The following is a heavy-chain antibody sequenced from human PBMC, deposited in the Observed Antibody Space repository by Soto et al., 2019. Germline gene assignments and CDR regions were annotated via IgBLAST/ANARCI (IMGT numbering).Heavy chain of an antibody. D-gene: IGHD3-16*01. J-gene: IGHJ4*02. CDR1: GFTFSSYA. Sequence: EVQLLESGGGLVQPGGSLRLSCAASGFTFSSYAMSWVRQAPGKGLEWVSAISGSGGSTYYADSVKGRFTISRDNSNNTLYLKMNSPRAEDTAVYYCAKGMGGLGIRYPIDYWGQGTMVTVSS. CDR3: AKGMGGLGIRYPIDY. V-gene: IGHV3-23*01. CDR2: ISGSGGST.